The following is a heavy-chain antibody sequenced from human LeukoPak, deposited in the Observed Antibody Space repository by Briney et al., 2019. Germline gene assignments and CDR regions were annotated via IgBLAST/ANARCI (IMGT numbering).Heavy chain of an antibody. CDR3: ARARSGGFGELSGFDY. J-gene: IGHJ4*02. D-gene: IGHD3-10*01. CDR1: GFTFSSYS. CDR2: ISSSSSYI. V-gene: IGHV3-21*01. Sequence: PGGSLRLSCAASGFTFSSYSMNWVRQAPGKGLEWVSSISSSSSYIYYADSVKGRFTISRDNAKNSLYLQMNSLRAEDTAVYYCARARSGGFGELSGFDYWGQGTLVTVSS.